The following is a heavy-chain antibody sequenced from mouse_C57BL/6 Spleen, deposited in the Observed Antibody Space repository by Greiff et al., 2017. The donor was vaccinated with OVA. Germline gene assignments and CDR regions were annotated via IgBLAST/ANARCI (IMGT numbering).Heavy chain of an antibody. Sequence: EVQLQQSGPELVKPGASVKISCKASGYTFTDYYMNWVKQSHGKSLEWIGDINPNNGGTSYNQKFKGKATLTVDKSSSTAYMELRSLTSEDSAVYYCARSLHDITTVVRYAMDYWGQGTSVTVSS. V-gene: IGHV1-26*01. CDR2: INPNNGGT. J-gene: IGHJ4*01. CDR3: ARSLHDITTVVRYAMDY. CDR1: GYTFTDYY. D-gene: IGHD1-1*01.